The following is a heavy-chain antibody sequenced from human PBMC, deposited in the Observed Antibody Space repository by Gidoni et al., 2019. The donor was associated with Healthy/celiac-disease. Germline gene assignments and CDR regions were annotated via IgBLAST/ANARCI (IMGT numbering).Heavy chain of an antibody. V-gene: IGHV3-23*01. D-gene: IGHD6-13*01. CDR3: AKVRDTSSWSLDVRPEWYFDL. Sequence: EVQLLESGGGLVQPGGSLRLSCAASGFTFSSYAMSWVRQAPGKGLGWVSGISGSGGSTYYADSVKGRFTISRDNSKNTVYLQMNSLRAEDTAVYYCAKVRDTSSWSLDVRPEWYFDLWGRGTLVTVSS. CDR1: GFTFSSYA. CDR2: ISGSGGST. J-gene: IGHJ2*01.